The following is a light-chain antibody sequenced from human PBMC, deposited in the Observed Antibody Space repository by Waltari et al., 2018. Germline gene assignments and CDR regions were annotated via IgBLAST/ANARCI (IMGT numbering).Light chain of an antibody. CDR1: QSVSRY. V-gene: IGKV3-11*01. J-gene: IGKJ2*01. Sequence: ASQSVSRYLALYQQEPGQAPRRLIYDASDSATGIPARFSGSGSGTDFTLTVSSLEPEDFAVYYCQQRSNWPPYTFGQGTKLEIK. CDR3: QQRSNWPPYT. CDR2: DAS.